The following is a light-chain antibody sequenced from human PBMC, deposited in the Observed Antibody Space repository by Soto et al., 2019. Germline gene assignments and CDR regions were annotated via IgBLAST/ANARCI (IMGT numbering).Light chain of an antibody. CDR3: QQYGSSPRK. Sequence: EIVLTQSPGTLSLSPGERATLSCRASPSVSSSYLAWYQQKPGQAPRLLIYGASSRATGIPDRFSGSGSGTDFTLTISRLEPEDFAVYYCQQYGSSPRKFGQGTKVEIK. CDR1: PSVSSSY. J-gene: IGKJ1*01. CDR2: GAS. V-gene: IGKV3-20*01.